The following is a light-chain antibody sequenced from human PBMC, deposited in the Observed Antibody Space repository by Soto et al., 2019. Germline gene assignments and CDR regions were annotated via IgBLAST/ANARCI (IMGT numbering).Light chain of an antibody. Sequence: AIQMTHSPSSLSASVGDRVTITCRARQGIRNDLGWYQQKPGKAPKLLIYAASSLQSGDPSRFSGSGSGTDFPLTISSLQPEDFATYYCLQDYNYPRTCGQGTKVEIK. CDR2: AAS. CDR3: LQDYNYPRT. V-gene: IGKV1-6*01. CDR1: QGIRND. J-gene: IGKJ1*01.